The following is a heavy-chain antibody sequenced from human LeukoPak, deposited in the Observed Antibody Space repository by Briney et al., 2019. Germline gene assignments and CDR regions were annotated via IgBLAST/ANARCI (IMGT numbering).Heavy chain of an antibody. D-gene: IGHD3-22*01. CDR2: IYYSGST. CDR3: ARTTYYYDSSGDY. J-gene: IGHJ4*02. V-gene: IGHV4-31*03. CDR1: GGSISSGGYY. Sequence: PSETLSLTCTVSGGSISSGGYYWSWIRQHPGKGLEWIGYIYYSGSTYYNPSLKSRVTISVDTSKNQFSLKLSSVTAADTAVYYCARTTYYYDSSGDYWGQGTLVTVSS.